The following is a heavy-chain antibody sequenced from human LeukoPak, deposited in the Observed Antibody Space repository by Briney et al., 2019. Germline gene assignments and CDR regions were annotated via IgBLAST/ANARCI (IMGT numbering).Heavy chain of an antibody. CDR3: ARERVTGTSYYYYYGMDV. V-gene: IGHV3-23*01. J-gene: IGHJ6*02. Sequence: GGSLRPSCAASGFTFSTYAMSWVRQASGRGLEWVSAISGSTGSTYYAASVKGRFTISRDNSKNTLYLQMNSLRAEDTAVYYCARERVTGTSYYYYYGMDVWGQGTTVTVSS. CDR2: ISGSTGST. CDR1: GFTFSTYA. D-gene: IGHD6-19*01.